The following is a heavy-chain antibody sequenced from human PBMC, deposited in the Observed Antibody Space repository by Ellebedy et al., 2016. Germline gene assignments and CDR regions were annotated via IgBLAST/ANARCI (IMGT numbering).Heavy chain of an antibody. CDR3: ARDFSPAAADLDYYYYGMDV. J-gene: IGHJ6*02. Sequence: GGSLRLSCAASGFTFSSYSMNWVRQAPGKGLEWVSSISSSSSYIYYADSVKGRFTISRDNSKNSLYLKMNSLRAEDTAVYYCARDFSPAAADLDYYYYGMDVWGQGTTVTVSS. CDR2: ISSSSSYI. V-gene: IGHV3-21*01. CDR1: GFTFSSYS. D-gene: IGHD6-13*01.